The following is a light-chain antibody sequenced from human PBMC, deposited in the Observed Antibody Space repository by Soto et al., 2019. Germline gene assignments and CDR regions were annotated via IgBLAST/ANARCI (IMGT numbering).Light chain of an antibody. CDR2: AAS. CDR1: QGISNY. CDR3: QNYNSAPSLT. V-gene: IGKV1-27*01. Sequence: DIQMTQSPSSLSASVGDRVTITCRASQGISNYLAWYQQKPGKVPKLLIYAASTLQSGVPSRSSGSGSGTDFTLTISSLQPEDVATYYCQNYNSAPSLTFGGGTKVEIK. J-gene: IGKJ4*01.